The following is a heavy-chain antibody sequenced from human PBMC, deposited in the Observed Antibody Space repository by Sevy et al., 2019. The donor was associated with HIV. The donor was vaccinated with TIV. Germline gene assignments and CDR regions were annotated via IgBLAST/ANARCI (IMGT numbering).Heavy chain of an antibody. J-gene: IGHJ6*02. V-gene: IGHV3-30*02. D-gene: IGHD2-15*01. CDR2: IRYDGSNK. Sequence: GGSLRLSCAASGFTFSSYGMHWVRQAPGKGLEWVAFIRYDGSNKYYADSVKGRFTISRDNSKNTLYLQMSSLRAEDTAVYYCAKTAARRGDCSGGSCYPGVYYYDGMDVWGQGTMVTVSS. CDR3: AKTAARRGDCSGGSCYPGVYYYDGMDV. CDR1: GFTFSSYG.